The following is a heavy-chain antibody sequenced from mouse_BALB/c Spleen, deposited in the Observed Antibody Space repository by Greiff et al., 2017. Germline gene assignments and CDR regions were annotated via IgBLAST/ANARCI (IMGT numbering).Heavy chain of an antibody. V-gene: IGHV3-8*02. CDR2: ISYSGST. Sequence: EVQLQESGPSLVKPSQTLSLTCSVTGDSITSGYWNWIRKFPGNKLEYMGYISYSGSTYYNPSLKSRISITRDTSKNQYYLQLNSVTTEDTATYYCARFPLDYDGYFDYWGQGTTLTVSS. CDR3: ARFPLDYDGYFDY. CDR1: GDSITSGY. D-gene: IGHD2-4*01. J-gene: IGHJ2*01.